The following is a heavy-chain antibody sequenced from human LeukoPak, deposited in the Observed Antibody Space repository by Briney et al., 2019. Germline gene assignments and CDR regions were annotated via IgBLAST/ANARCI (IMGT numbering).Heavy chain of an antibody. D-gene: IGHD3-22*01. CDR3: ARAKYYDSRGYSVREAYDI. Sequence: GGSLRLSCTASGFTFSSYTMHWVRRAPGKGLEWVAVISHDGNIKYHADSMKDRFTISRDNSRNTLCLQMNNLRPEDTAVYSCARAKYYDSRGYSVREAYDIWGQGTMVTVSS. V-gene: IGHV3-30*04. J-gene: IGHJ3*02. CDR2: ISHDGNIK. CDR1: GFTFSSYT.